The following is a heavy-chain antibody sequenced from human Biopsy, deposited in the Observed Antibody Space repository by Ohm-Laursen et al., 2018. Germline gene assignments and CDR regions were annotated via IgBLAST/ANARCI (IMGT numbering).Heavy chain of an antibody. CDR3: ARGVYISSSHLDK. J-gene: IGHJ4*02. CDR1: GFMFGDHV. V-gene: IGHV3-43D*03. CDR2: ISWDGYNT. D-gene: IGHD6-6*01. Sequence: SLRLSCAASGFMFGDHVMYWVRQAPGKGPEWVSLISWDGYNTYYADSVKGRFTISRDNSKNSLYLQMNSLRAEDTALYYCARGVYISSSHLDKWGQGTLVTVSS.